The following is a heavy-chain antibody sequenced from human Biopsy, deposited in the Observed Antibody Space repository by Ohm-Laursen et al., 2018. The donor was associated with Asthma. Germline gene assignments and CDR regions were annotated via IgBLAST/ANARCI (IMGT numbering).Heavy chain of an antibody. Sequence: SLRLSCTASGFTFSSYGMHWVRQAPGKGLEWVAVIWCDGSNKYYADSVKGRFTISRDNSKNTLYLQMNSLRAEDTAVYYCARDPAGYYYFDYWGQGTLVTVSS. J-gene: IGHJ4*02. CDR1: GFTFSSYG. CDR3: ARDPAGYYYFDY. D-gene: IGHD3-22*01. V-gene: IGHV3-33*08. CDR2: IWCDGSNK.